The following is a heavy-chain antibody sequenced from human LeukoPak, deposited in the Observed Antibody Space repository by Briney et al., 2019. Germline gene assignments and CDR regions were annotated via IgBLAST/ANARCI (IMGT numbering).Heavy chain of an antibody. CDR1: GFTFSSYA. J-gene: IGHJ4*02. CDR2: ISGSGGST. CDR3: AKGQYGSGSYRVFDY. D-gene: IGHD3-10*01. Sequence: GGSLRLSCAASGFTFSSYAMSWVRQAPGKGLEWVSAISGSGGSTYYADSVKGRFTISRDNSKNTLYLQMNSLRAEDTAVYYCAKGQYGSGSYRVFDYWGQGTLVTVSS. V-gene: IGHV3-23*01.